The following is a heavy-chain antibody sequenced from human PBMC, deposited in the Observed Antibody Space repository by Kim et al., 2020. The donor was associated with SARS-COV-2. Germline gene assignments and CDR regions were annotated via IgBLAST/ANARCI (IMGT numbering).Heavy chain of an antibody. V-gene: IGHV3-7*01. Sequence: GGSEGNFVDSVKGRFTISRDNAKNSLYLQMNGLRAEDSAVYFCARGRAVDYWGQGTLVAVSS. J-gene: IGHJ4*02. CDR2: GGSEG. CDR3: ARGRAVDY.